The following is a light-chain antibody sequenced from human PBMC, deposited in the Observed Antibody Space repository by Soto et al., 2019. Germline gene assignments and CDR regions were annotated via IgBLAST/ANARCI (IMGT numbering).Light chain of an antibody. V-gene: IGKV3-20*01. Sequence: EIVLTQSPGTLSLSPGERATLSCRASQSVSSSYLAWYQQKPGQAPRLLIYGASSRATGIPDRFSGSGSGTDFTLTISRLEPEDFAGYSCQQYGSSPYTVGQGTKLESK. CDR3: QQYGSSPYT. CDR2: GAS. J-gene: IGKJ2*01. CDR1: QSVSSSY.